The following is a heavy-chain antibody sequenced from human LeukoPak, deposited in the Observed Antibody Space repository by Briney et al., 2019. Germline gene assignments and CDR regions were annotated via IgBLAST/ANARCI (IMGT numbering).Heavy chain of an antibody. J-gene: IGHJ4*02. D-gene: IGHD3-16*01. Sequence: PGGSLRLSCAASGFTFSSYSVNWVRQAPGKGLEWVSYISSSGSTIYYADSVKGRFTISRDNAKNSLYLQMNSLRAEDTAVYYCARDARWGKGGAAYWGQGTLVTVSS. CDR2: ISSSGSTI. V-gene: IGHV3-48*04. CDR1: GFTFSSYS. CDR3: ARDARWGKGGAAY.